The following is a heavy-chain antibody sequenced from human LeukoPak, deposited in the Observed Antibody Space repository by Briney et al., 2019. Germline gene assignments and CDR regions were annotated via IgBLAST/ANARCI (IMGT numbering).Heavy chain of an antibody. CDR1: GGSISSSNW. CDR3: ARVSGRFTWYFDL. J-gene: IGHJ2*01. CDR2: IYHSGST. Sequence: MSSGTLSLTCAVSGGSISSSNWWSWVRQPPGKGLEWIGEIYHSGSTNYNPSLKSRVTISVDKSKNQFSLKLSSVTAADTAVYYCARVSGRFTWYFDLWGRGTLVTVSS. V-gene: IGHV4-4*02.